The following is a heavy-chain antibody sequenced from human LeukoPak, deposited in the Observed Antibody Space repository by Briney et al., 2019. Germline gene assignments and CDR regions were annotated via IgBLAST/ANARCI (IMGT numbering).Heavy chain of an antibody. Sequence: ASVKVSCKASGYTFTSYGISWVRQAPGQGLEWMGWIGAYKGNTNYAQKLQGRVTMATDTSTSTAYMELRSLRSDDTAVYYCARSHYYHSSGYHLIGFKYWGQGTLVTVSS. D-gene: IGHD3-22*01. CDR3: ARSHYYHSSGYHLIGFKY. CDR2: IGAYKGNT. J-gene: IGHJ4*02. CDR1: GYTFTSYG. V-gene: IGHV1-18*01.